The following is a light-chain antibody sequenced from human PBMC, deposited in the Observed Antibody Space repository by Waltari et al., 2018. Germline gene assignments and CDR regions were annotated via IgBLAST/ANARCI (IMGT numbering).Light chain of an antibody. J-gene: IGKJ4*01. CDR1: QSVSSNS. Sequence: EIVLTQSPGTLSLSPGERATLSRRASQSVSSNSLAWYQQKYGQAPRLLIYGASSRATGIPDRFSGSGSGTDFTLTISRLEPEDFAVYYCQQHGNSPSPTFGGGTKVEIK. CDR3: QQHGNSPSPT. CDR2: GAS. V-gene: IGKV3-20*01.